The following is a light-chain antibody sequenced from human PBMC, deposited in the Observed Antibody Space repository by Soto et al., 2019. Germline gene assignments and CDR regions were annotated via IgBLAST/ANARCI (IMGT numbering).Light chain of an antibody. CDR2: EVS. CDR3: SSYAGRTLYV. Sequence: QSALTQPASVSGSPGQSITISCTGTSSDVGGYNYVSWYQQHPGKAPKLMIYEVSNRPSGVSNRLSGSKSGNTASLTISGLQAEDEADYYCSSYAGRTLYVFGTGTKVTVL. J-gene: IGLJ1*01. CDR1: SSDVGGYNY. V-gene: IGLV2-14*01.